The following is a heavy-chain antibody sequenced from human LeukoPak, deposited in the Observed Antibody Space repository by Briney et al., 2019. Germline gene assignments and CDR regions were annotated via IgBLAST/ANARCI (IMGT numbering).Heavy chain of an antibody. CDR3: ARQSIAARRGVFYFDY. CDR1: GGSTSSYY. Sequence: SETLSLTCTVSGGSTSSYYWSWIRQPPGKGLEWIGYIYYSGSTNYNPSLKSRVTISVGTSKNQFSLKLSSVTAADTAVYYCARQSIAARRGVFYFDYWGQGTLVTVSS. CDR2: IYYSGST. J-gene: IGHJ4*02. D-gene: IGHD6-6*01. V-gene: IGHV4-59*08.